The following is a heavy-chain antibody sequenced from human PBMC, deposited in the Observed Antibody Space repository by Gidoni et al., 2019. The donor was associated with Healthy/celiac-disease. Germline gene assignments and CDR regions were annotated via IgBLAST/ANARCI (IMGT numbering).Heavy chain of an antibody. CDR1: GFTLRNAW. CDR3: ATDGYSGYDSYYIDY. Sequence: EVPLLESVGGLVKPGGSLRLSCAASGFTLRNAWLSWVRQAPGKGVEWVGGIKSKTDGATKDYAAPVKGRFAISRDESKKKLLLQMNSLKTEDTAVYYCATDGYSGYDSYYIDYWGQGTLVTVSS. J-gene: IGHJ4*02. CDR2: IKSKTDGATK. V-gene: IGHV3-15*01. D-gene: IGHD5-12*01.